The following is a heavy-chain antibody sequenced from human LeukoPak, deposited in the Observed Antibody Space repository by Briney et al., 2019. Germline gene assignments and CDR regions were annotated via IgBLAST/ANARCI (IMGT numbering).Heavy chain of an antibody. Sequence: ASVKVSCKASGYTFTSYGISWVRQAPGQGLEWMGWISAYNGNTNYAQKLQGRVTMTTDTSTSTAYMELRSLRSDDTAVYYCARDGVHYYDSSGYYYDDWFDPWGQGTLVTVSS. CDR2: ISAYNGNT. CDR3: ARDGVHYYDSSGYYYDDWFDP. J-gene: IGHJ5*02. V-gene: IGHV1-18*01. D-gene: IGHD3-22*01. CDR1: GYTFTSYG.